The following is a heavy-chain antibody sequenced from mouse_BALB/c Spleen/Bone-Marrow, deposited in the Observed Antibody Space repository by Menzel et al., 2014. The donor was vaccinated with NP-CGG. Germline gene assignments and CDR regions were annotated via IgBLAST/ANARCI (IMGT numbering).Heavy chain of an antibody. CDR1: GHTFTSYW. Sequence: QVQLQQSGAEFVKPGASVKLSCKVSGHTFTSYWMHWAKQRPGQGLEWIGEIDPSDSYTKYNQNFKGKATLTVDKSSSTAYMQLSSLTSEDSAVYYCARTYYGYVWFAYWGRGTLVTVSA. V-gene: IGHV1-69*02. J-gene: IGHJ3*01. CDR3: ARTYYGYVWFAY. D-gene: IGHD2-9*01. CDR2: IDPSDSYT.